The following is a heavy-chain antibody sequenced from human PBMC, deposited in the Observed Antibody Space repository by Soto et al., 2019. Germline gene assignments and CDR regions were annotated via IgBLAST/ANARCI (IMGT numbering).Heavy chain of an antibody. Sequence: EVQLVESGGGLVKPGVSLRLSCAASGFAFISYSMNWVRQAPGKGLEWVSSISSSSSYIYYADSVKGRFTISRDNAKNSLYLQMNSLRAEDTAVYYCARGLGYCSGGSCYATRYWGQGTLVTVSS. V-gene: IGHV3-21*01. CDR1: GFAFISYS. CDR3: ARGLGYCSGGSCYATRY. D-gene: IGHD2-15*01. CDR2: ISSSSSYI. J-gene: IGHJ4*02.